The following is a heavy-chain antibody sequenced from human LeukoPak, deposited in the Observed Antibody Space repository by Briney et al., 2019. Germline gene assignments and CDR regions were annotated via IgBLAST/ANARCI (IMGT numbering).Heavy chain of an antibody. J-gene: IGHJ4*02. CDR3: ARGGPGNYYSDY. V-gene: IGHV3-33*01. CDR2: IWYDGSNK. CDR1: GFTFSSYG. Sequence: PGRSLRLSCAASGFTFSSYGMHWVRQAPGKGLEWVAVIWYDGSNKYYADSVKGRFTISRDNSKNTLYLQMNSLRAEDTAVYYCARGGPGNYYSDYWGQGTLVTVSS. D-gene: IGHD3-10*01.